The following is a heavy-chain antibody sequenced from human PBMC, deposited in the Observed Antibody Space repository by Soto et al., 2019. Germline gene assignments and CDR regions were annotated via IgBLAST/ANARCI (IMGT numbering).Heavy chain of an antibody. CDR2: IYYSGNT. Sequence: QVQLQESGPGLVKPSQSVSLTCTVSGVSISSGDYYWSWIRQPPGKGLEWIGYIYYSGNTNYAPSLGGRLTISIDTSRNQFSLHLMSVTAADTDIYYCARYTNFSPYYHGVDVWGQGTTVTVSS. CDR3: ARYTNFSPYYHGVDV. V-gene: IGHV4-30-4*01. D-gene: IGHD2-8*01. J-gene: IGHJ6*02. CDR1: GVSISSGDYY.